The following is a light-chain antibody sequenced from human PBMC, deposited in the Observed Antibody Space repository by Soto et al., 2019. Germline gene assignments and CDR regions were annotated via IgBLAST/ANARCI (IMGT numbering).Light chain of an antibody. CDR3: QQSYAWPRT. V-gene: IGKV3-15*01. CDR2: GAS. Sequence: EIVMTQSPATLSVSPGESATLSCTASQSISDSLAWYQHKFGQAPRLLIYGASTRATDIPATFSGSGSGTDFTLSISSLQSEDSAVYYCQQSYAWPRTFGQGTRVEVK. CDR1: QSISDS. J-gene: IGKJ1*01.